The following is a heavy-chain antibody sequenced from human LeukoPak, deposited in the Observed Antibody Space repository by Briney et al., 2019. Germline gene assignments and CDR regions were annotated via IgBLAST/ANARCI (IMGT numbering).Heavy chain of an antibody. CDR1: GGSISSYY. CDR3: ARDRDYMDV. D-gene: IGHD3-10*01. CDR2: IYYSGST. Sequence: SETLSLTCTVSGGSISSYYWSWIRQPPGKGLEWIGYIYYSGSTNYNPSLKSRVTMSVDTSKNQFSLKLSSVTAADTAVYYCARDRDYMDVWGKGTTVTVSS. V-gene: IGHV4-59*12. J-gene: IGHJ6*03.